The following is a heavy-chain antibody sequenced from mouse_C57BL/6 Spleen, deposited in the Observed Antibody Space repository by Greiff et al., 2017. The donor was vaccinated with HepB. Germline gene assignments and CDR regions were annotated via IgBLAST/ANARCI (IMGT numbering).Heavy chain of an antibody. J-gene: IGHJ3*01. CDR2: IYPRSGNT. D-gene: IGHD4-1*01. CDR3: ARSELGPAWFAY. Sequence: QVQLQQSGAELARPGASVKLSCKASGYTFTSYGISWVKQRTGQGLEWIGEIYPRSGNTYYNEKFKGKATLTADKSSSTAYMELRSLTSEDSAVYFCARSELGPAWFAYWGQGTLVTVSA. V-gene: IGHV1-81*01. CDR1: GYTFTSYG.